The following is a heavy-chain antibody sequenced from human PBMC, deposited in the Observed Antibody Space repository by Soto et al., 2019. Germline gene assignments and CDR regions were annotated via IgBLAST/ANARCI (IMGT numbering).Heavy chain of an antibody. Sequence: ASVKVSCKASGYTFTSYGISWVRRAPGQGLEWMGWISAYNGNTNYAQKLQGRVTMTTDTSTSTAYMELRSLRSDDTAVYYCARQRITIFGVVIKGDDPWGQGTLVTVSS. CDR1: GYTFTSYG. CDR3: ARQRITIFGVVIKGDDP. CDR2: ISAYNGNT. V-gene: IGHV1-18*04. J-gene: IGHJ5*02. D-gene: IGHD3-3*01.